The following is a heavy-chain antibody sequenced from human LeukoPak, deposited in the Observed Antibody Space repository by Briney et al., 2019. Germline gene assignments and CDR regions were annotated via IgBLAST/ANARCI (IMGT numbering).Heavy chain of an antibody. Sequence: PSETLSLTCTASGGSISSSSHYWGWIRQPPGKGLEWIGSIYYSGSTNYNPSLKSRVTMSVDTSKNQFSLKLSSVTAADTAVYYCARAGLMWFGELDAFDIWGQGTMVTVSS. CDR1: GGSISSSSHY. CDR2: IYYSGST. CDR3: ARAGLMWFGELDAFDI. V-gene: IGHV4-39*07. D-gene: IGHD3-10*01. J-gene: IGHJ3*02.